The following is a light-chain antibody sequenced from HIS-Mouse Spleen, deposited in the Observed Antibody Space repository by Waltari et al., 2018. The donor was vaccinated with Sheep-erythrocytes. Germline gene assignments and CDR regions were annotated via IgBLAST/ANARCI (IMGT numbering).Light chain of an antibody. Sequence: DIQMTQSPSSVSASVGARVTITCRASQGISSWLAWYQQKPGKAPKLLIYAASSLQSGVPSRFSGSGSGTEFTLTISSMQSEDFAVYYCQQYNNWPETFGQGTKVEIK. CDR3: QQYNNWPET. CDR2: AAS. J-gene: IGKJ1*01. V-gene: IGKV1-12*01. CDR1: QGISSW.